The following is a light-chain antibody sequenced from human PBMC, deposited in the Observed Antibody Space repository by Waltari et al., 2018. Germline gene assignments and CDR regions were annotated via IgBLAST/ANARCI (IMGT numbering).Light chain of an antibody. CDR3: QQYGSSAWT. Sequence: VLTQSPGTLSMSAGDSATLSCRASQSVSSSYLAWYQQKPGQAPRLLIYGASSRATGIPDRFRGSGSGTDFTLTISRLGPEDFAVYYGQQYGSSAWTFGQGTKVEIK. CDR2: GAS. CDR1: QSVSSSY. J-gene: IGKJ1*01. V-gene: IGKV3-20*01.